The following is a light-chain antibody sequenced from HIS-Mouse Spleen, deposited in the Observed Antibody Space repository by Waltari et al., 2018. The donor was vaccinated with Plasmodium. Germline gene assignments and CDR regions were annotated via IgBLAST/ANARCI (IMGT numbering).Light chain of an antibody. CDR1: SLRSYY. CDR3: NSRDSSGNHQV. V-gene: IGLV3-19*01. J-gene: IGLJ3*02. Sequence: SSELTQDPAVSVALGPTVRLTCQGDSLRSYYASWYQQKPGQAPVLVIYGKNNRPSGIPDRVSGSSSGNTASVTITGAQAEDEADYYCNSRDSSGNHQVFGGGTKLTVL. CDR2: GKN.